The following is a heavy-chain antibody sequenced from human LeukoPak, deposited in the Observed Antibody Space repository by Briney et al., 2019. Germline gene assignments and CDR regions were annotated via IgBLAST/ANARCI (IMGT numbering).Heavy chain of an antibody. CDR1: GYSLTELS. V-gene: IGHV1-24*01. J-gene: IGHJ5*02. CDR3: ATGTYYYGSARFDP. CDR2: FDPEDGET. Sequence: ASVKVSCKVSGYSLTELSMHWVRQAPGKGLEWMGGFDPEDGETIYAQKFQGRVTMTEDTSTDAAYMELSSLRSEDTAVYYCATGTYYYGSARFDPWGQGTLVTVSS. D-gene: IGHD3-10*01.